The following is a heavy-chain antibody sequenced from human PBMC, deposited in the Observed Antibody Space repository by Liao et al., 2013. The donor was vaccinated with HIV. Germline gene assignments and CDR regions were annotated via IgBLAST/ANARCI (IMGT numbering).Heavy chain of an antibody. CDR2: IYYSGST. CDR3: ARMNEVVIAASAFEY. D-gene: IGHD2-15*01. Sequence: QVQLQESGPGLVKPLETLSLTCTVSGGSISSYYWSWIRQPAGKGLEWIGYIYYSGSTNYNPSLKSRVTISVDTSKKQFSLKLSSVTAADTAVYYCARMNEVVIAASAFEYWGRGTLVTVSS. J-gene: IGHJ4*02. V-gene: IGHV4-59*01. CDR1: GGSISSYY.